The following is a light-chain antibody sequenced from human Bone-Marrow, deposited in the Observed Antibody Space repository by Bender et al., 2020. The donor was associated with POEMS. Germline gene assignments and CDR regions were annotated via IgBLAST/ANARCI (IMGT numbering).Light chain of an antibody. V-gene: IGLV3-27*01. CDR2: KDS. CDR1: VLAKKY. CDR3: YSAADSDVL. J-gene: IGLJ2*01. Sequence: SYELTQPSSVSVSPGQTAMITCSGDVLAKKYARWFQQKPGQAPVLVIYKDSERPSGIPERFSGYSSGTTVTLTISGAQVEDEADYYCYSAADSDVLFGGGTKLTVL.